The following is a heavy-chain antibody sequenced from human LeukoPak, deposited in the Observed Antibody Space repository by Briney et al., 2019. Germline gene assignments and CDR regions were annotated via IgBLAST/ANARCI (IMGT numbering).Heavy chain of an antibody. Sequence: SETLSLTCAVYGGSFSAYYWSWIRQPPGKGLEWIGEINHSGSTNYNPSLKSRVTISADTSKNQFSLKLSSVTAADTAVYYCARGAINCGGDCYPTGYFDLWGRGTLVTVSS. V-gene: IGHV4-34*01. D-gene: IGHD2-21*02. CDR1: GGSFSAYY. J-gene: IGHJ2*01. CDR2: INHSGST. CDR3: ARGAINCGGDCYPTGYFDL.